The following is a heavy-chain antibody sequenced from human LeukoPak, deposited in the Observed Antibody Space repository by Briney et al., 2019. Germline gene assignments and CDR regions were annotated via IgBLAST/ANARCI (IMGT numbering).Heavy chain of an antibody. D-gene: IGHD3-3*01. V-gene: IGHV3-21*01. CDR2: ISSSSSYI. J-gene: IGHJ4*02. CDR1: GFIFSSHS. Sequence: GGSLRLSCAASGFIFSSHSMNWVRQPPRTGLEWVSSISSSSSYIYYADSVKGRFTISRDNAKNSLYLQMNSLRAEDTAVYYCARDRDWSGYYTGIEAGGNYWRQGTLVTVSS. CDR3: ARDRDWSGYYTGIEAGGNY.